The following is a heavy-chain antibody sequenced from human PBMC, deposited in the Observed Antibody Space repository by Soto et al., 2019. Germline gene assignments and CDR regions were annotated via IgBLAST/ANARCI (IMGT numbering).Heavy chain of an antibody. J-gene: IGHJ5*02. Sequence: ASVKVSCKTSGYTFTTYGVSWVRQAPGQGLEWMGWVSAYNGNTNYAQKLQGRVTMTTDTSTSTAYMELRGLRSDDTAVYYCARDRYYYGSGSYYISWFDPWGQGTLVTVSS. CDR3: ARDRYYYGSGSYYISWFDP. V-gene: IGHV1-18*04. CDR2: VSAYNGNT. CDR1: GYTFTTYG. D-gene: IGHD3-10*01.